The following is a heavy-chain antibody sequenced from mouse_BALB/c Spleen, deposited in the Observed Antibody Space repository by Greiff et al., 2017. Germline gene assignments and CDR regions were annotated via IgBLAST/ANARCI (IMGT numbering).Heavy chain of an antibody. D-gene: IGHD2-1*01. CDR1: GFNIKDTY. CDR2: IDPANGNT. Sequence: VQLKQSGAELVKPGASVKLSCTASGFNIKDTYMHWVKQRPEQGLEWIGRIDPANGNTKYDPKFQGKATITADTSSNTAYLQLSSLTSEDTAVYYCARGIYYGNFYYAMDYWGQGTSVTVSS. CDR3: ARGIYYGNFYYAMDY. V-gene: IGHV14-3*02. J-gene: IGHJ4*01.